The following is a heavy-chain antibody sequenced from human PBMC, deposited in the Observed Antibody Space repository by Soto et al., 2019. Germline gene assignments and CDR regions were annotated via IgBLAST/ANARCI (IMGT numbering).Heavy chain of an antibody. V-gene: IGHV4-39*01. CDR3: ARQRPGGVIVVSYFDY. CDR1: GDSISSSNYY. J-gene: IGHJ4*02. D-gene: IGHD3-16*02. CDR2: IDYSGTT. Sequence: PAETLSLTCAVSGDSISSSNYYWGWIRHPPGKGLEWIGSIDYSGTTYYNPSLKSRVTISVDTSNNHFSLKLNSVTAADTAVYYCARQRPGGVIVVSYFDYWGQGTLVTVSS.